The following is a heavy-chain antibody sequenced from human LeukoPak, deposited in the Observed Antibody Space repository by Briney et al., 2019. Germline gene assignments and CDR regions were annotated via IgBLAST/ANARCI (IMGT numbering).Heavy chain of an antibody. V-gene: IGHV3-11*04. D-gene: IGHD3-16*02. CDR2: ISSSGNTI. Sequence: GGSLRLSCAASGFTFRDYYMSWIRQAPGKGLEFISYISSSGNTIYYADSVKGRFTISRDNAKNSLYLQMNSLRAEDTAVYYCARDFLRLGELSLFRAYNWFDPWGQGTLVTVSS. J-gene: IGHJ5*02. CDR3: ARDFLRLGELSLFRAYNWFDP. CDR1: GFTFRDYY.